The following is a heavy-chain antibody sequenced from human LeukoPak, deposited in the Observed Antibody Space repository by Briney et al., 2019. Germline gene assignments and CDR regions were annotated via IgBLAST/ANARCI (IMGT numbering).Heavy chain of an antibody. CDR2: IYYSGST. J-gene: IGHJ4*02. CDR3: AREERFSGSFFDY. D-gene: IGHD1-26*01. Sequence: SETLSLTCSVSGGSISGYYWSWIRQPPGKGLEWIGYIYYSGSTNYNPSLKSRVTISVDTSKNQFSLKLSSVTAADTAVYYCAREERFSGSFFDYWGQGTLVTVSS. CDR1: GGSISGYY. V-gene: IGHV4-59*01.